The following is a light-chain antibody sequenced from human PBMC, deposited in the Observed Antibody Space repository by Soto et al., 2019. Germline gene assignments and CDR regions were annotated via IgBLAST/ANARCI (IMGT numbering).Light chain of an antibody. CDR1: SSDVGSYNL. V-gene: IGLV2-23*02. CDR2: EVS. Sequence: QSVLTQPAFVSGSPGQSITISCTGTSSDVGSYNLVSWYQQHPGKAPKLMIYEVSKRPSGVSNRFSGSKSGNTASLTISGLQAEDEADYYCCSYAGSSTVVFGGGTKLTVL. J-gene: IGLJ2*01. CDR3: CSYAGSSTVV.